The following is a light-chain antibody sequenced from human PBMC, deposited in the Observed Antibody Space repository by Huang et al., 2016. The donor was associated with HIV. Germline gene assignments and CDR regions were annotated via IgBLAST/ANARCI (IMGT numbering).Light chain of an antibody. CDR3: QQRSNWPA. CDR2: DVS. J-gene: IGKJ5*01. CDR1: QSVSSY. Sequence: EIVLTQSPATLSLSPGERATLSCRASQSVSSYLAWYQQKPGQAPRLLIYDVSNRVTGIPGRFSGSGSGTDFTLTISSLEPEDFAVYYCQQRSNWPAFGQGTRLEIK. V-gene: IGKV3-11*01.